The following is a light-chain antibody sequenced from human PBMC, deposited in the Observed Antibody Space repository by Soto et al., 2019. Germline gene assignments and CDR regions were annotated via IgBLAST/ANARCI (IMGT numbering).Light chain of an antibody. CDR1: QSISSW. CDR2: DTS. Sequence: DIQMTQSPSTLSSSVGDRVTITGRASQSISSWLAWYQKKPWKAHKLLIYDTSSLESGAPSRFSGSGSGTEFTLTTGNLQADDFATYYSNEYNSYGTFGQGTMVEIK. V-gene: IGKV1-5*01. J-gene: IGKJ1*01. CDR3: NEYNSYGT.